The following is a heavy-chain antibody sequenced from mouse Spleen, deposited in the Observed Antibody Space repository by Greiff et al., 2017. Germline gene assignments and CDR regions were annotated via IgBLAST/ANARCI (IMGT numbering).Heavy chain of an antibody. CDR1: GFTFSDYG. Sequence: EVQLVESGGGLVKPGGSLKLSCAASGFTFSDYGMAWVRQAPGKGPEWVAFISNLAYSIYYADTVTGRFTISRENAKNTLYLEMSSLRSEDTAMYYCARRSSSYAMDYWGQGTSVTVSS. CDR3: ARRSSSYAMDY. J-gene: IGHJ4*01. CDR2: ISNLAYSI. V-gene: IGHV5-15*01. D-gene: IGHD1-1*01.